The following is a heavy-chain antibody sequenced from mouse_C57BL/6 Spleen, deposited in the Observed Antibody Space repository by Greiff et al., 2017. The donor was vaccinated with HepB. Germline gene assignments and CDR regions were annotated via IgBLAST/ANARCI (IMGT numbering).Heavy chain of an antibody. Sequence: VKLQESGPELVKPGASVKISCKASGYAFSSSWMNWVKQRPGKGLEWIGRIYPGDGDTNYNGKFKGKATLTADKSSSTAYMQLSSLTSEDSAVYFCARESLRAMDYWGQGTSVTVSS. D-gene: IGHD1-1*01. CDR3: ARESLRAMDY. CDR1: GYAFSSSW. J-gene: IGHJ4*01. V-gene: IGHV1-82*01. CDR2: IYPGDGDT.